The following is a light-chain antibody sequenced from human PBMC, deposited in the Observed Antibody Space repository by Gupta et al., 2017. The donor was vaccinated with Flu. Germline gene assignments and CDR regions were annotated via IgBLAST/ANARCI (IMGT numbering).Light chain of an antibody. CDR2: AAS. CDR1: QSVSSY. J-gene: IGKJ5*01. CDR3: QQRAIWPPT. Sequence: ELVLTQSPATMSLSPGERATLSCRASQSVSSYLAWYQQKPGQAPRLLIYAASNRATGTPARFSGSGSGTDLTLTISSLEPEDFAVYYCQQRAIWPPTFGQGTRLEIK. V-gene: IGKV3-11*01.